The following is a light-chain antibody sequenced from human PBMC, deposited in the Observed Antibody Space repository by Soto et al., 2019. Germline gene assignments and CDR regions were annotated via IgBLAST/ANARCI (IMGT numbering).Light chain of an antibody. CDR3: QQYGGSPRT. V-gene: IGKV3-20*01. CDR1: QSVGGTS. Sequence: EIVLTQSPGTLSLSPGEGATLSCRASQSVGGTSLAWYQQKGGQAPRLLIHGASNRATGIPDRFSGSGSGTDFTLTISRLEPEDFAVYYCQQYGGSPRTFGQGTKVDIK. J-gene: IGKJ1*01. CDR2: GAS.